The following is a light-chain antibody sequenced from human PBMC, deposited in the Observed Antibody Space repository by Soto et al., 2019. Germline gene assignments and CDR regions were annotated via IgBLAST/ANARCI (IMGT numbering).Light chain of an antibody. V-gene: IGKV1-5*03. CDR2: KAT. CDR3: QRYNDCQYA. Sequence: DIQMTQSPSTLSASVGDGVTITCRASQSIGSWLAWYQQKPGKAPKLLISKATNLQSGVPSRFSGTGSGTDFSLTISSMQPVDSATYYCQRYNDCQYAFGQVTKLEI. J-gene: IGKJ2*01. CDR1: QSIGSW.